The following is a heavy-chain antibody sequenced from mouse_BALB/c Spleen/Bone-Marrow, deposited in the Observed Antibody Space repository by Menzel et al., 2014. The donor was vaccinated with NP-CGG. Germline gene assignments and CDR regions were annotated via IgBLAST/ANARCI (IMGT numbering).Heavy chain of an antibody. CDR3: ARYRYYGSSYAMDY. V-gene: IGHV14-3*02. J-gene: IGHJ4*01. D-gene: IGHD1-1*01. Sequence: VHVKQSGAELVKPGASVKLSCTASGFNIKDTYMHWVKQRPEQGLEWIGRIDPANGNTKYDPKLQGKATITADTSSNTAYLHLSSLTSEDTAVYYCARYRYYGSSYAMDYWGQGTSVTVSS. CDR1: GFNIKDTY. CDR2: IDPANGNT.